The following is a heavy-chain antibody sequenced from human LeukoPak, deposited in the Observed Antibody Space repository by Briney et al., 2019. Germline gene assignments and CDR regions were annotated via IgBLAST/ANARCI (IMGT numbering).Heavy chain of an antibody. J-gene: IGHJ4*02. CDR2: IYYSGGT. Sequence: SETLSLTCTVSGGSIGSSSSYWGWIRQPPGKGLEWIGSIYYSGGTYYNPSLKSRLTISVDTSKNYFSLRLNSVTAADTAVYYCARILIGGPTRLDYWGQGTLVTVSS. CDR3: ARILIGGPTRLDY. CDR1: GGSIGSSSSY. D-gene: IGHD2-8*01. V-gene: IGHV4-39*07.